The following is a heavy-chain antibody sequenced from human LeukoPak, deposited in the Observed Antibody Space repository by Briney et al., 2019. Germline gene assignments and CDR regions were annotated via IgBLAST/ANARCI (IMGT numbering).Heavy chain of an antibody. D-gene: IGHD6-6*01. V-gene: IGHV3-30*02. J-gene: IGHJ3*02. CDR1: EFTFSNYG. Sequence: GGSLRLSCAASEFTFSNYGMHWVRQAPGKGLEWVAFIRYDGTNKYYADSVKGRFTISRDNSKNTLYLQMNSLRAEDTAVYYCAKDLGWQLVRGAFDIWGQGTMVTVSS. CDR3: AKDLGWQLVRGAFDI. CDR2: IRYDGTNK.